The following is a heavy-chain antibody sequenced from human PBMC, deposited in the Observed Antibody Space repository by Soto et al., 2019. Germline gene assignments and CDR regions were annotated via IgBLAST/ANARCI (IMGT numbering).Heavy chain of an antibody. D-gene: IGHD5-18*01. CDR2: INAGNGNT. CDR3: ARGPRDGYSQYFQH. J-gene: IGHJ1*01. V-gene: IGHV1-18*01. Sequence: QVQLVQSGAEVKKPGASVKVSCKASGYTFTSYGISWVRQAPGQGLEYMGWINAGNGNTKYSQKFQGRVTITRDTAASTAYMELSSLRSEDTAVYYCARGPRDGYSQYFQHWGQGTLVTVSS. CDR1: GYTFTSYG.